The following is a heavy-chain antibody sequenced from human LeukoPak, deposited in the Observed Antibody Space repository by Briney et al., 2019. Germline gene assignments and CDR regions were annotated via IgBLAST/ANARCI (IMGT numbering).Heavy chain of an antibody. CDR3: ARSPMVRGIIAHFDD. D-gene: IGHD3-10*01. V-gene: IGHV3-21*01. CDR2: ITSSSHYI. CDR1: GFTFNIYS. J-gene: IGHJ4*02. Sequence: GGSLRLSCAASGFTFNIYSMNWVRQAPGKGLEWVSRITSSSHYIYYADSVKGRFTISRDNAKNSLYLDMSSLRAEDTAVYYCARSPMVRGIIAHFDDWGQGTLVTVSS.